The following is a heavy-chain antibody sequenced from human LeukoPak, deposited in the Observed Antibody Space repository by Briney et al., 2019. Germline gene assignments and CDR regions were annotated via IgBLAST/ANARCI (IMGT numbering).Heavy chain of an antibody. D-gene: IGHD5-12*01. J-gene: IGHJ3*02. CDR3: ASVDDLDAFAM. CDR2: ISDDGNNK. Sequence: GGSLRLSCAASGFTFSSYAMHWVRQAPGKELEWVAAISDDGNNKHYADSVKGRFTIFRDNSKNTLYLHMNSLRNEDTAVYYCASVDDLDAFAMWGLGTMVTVSS. CDR1: GFTFSSYA. V-gene: IGHV3-30*04.